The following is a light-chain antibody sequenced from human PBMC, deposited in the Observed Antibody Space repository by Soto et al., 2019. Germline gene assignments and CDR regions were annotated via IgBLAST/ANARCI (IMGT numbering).Light chain of an antibody. CDR3: HQYDTLPYD. J-gene: IGKJ3*01. CDR2: GAS. CDR1: QSVNSN. V-gene: IGKV3-15*01. Sequence: EIVMTQSPVTLSVSPGEGATLSCRASQSVNSNLAWYQQKPGQSPRLLIYGASTRATGIPARFSGSGSGTEFTLTISSLQSEDIATYYCHQYDTLPYDFGPGTKVDIK.